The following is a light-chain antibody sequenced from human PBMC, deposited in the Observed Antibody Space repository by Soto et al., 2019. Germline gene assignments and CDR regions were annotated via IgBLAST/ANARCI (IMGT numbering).Light chain of an antibody. V-gene: IGKV3-15*01. J-gene: IGKJ5*01. CDR2: GAS. CDR1: QSVSSN. CDR3: QEYYTRSMIT. Sequence: EIVMTQSPATLSVSPGERATLSCRASQSVSSNLAWYQQKPGQAPRLLIYGASTRATGIPARFSGSGSGTEFTLTISSLQSEDFAVYYCQEYYTRSMITAVQGTRLEIK.